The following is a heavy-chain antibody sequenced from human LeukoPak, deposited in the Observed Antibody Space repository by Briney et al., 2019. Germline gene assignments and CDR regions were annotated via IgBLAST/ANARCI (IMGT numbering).Heavy chain of an antibody. CDR1: GFTFSSYS. V-gene: IGHV3-21*01. D-gene: IGHD3/OR15-3a*01. Sequence: GGSLRLSCAASGFTFSSYSMNWVRQAPGKGLEWVSSISSSSSYIYYADSVKGRFTISRDNAKNSLYLQMNSLRAEDTAVYYCASQGLMNYYYYGVDVWGQGTTVTVSS. CDR2: ISSSSSYI. CDR3: ASQGLMNYYYYGVDV. J-gene: IGHJ6*02.